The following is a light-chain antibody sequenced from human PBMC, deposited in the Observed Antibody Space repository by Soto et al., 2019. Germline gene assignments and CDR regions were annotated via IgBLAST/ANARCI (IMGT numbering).Light chain of an antibody. Sequence: DIQMTQSPSSLSASVGDRVTITCQASQDISNYLNWYQQKPGKAPKLLIYDASNWDTGVPSRFSGSGSGTHITFTMSSLQSEDIATYYCQQYDKAFGPGTKVDIK. CDR2: DAS. CDR3: QQYDKA. V-gene: IGKV1-33*01. J-gene: IGKJ3*01. CDR1: QDISNY.